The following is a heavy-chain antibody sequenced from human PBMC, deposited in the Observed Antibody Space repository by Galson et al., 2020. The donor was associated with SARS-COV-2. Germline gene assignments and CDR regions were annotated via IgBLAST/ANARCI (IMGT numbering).Heavy chain of an antibody. V-gene: IGHV3-30*03. CDR3: TILPPGRNSGRAGYFDL. Sequence: LGESLKISCAASGFTFRSYGMHWVRQAPGKGLEWVAVISYDESNKYYASSVKGRFTISRDNSKNTLYLQMNSLRVNDTAVYYCTILPPGRNSGRAGYFDLWGRGTLVTVSS. J-gene: IGHJ2*01. CDR2: ISYDESNK. CDR1: GFTFRSYG. D-gene: IGHD2-15*01.